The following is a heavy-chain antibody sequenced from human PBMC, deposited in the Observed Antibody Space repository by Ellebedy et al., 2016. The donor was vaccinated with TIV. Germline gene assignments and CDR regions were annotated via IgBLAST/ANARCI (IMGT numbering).Heavy chain of an antibody. V-gene: IGHV3-30*18. CDR3: VKGGDYDRPDD. D-gene: IGHD4-17*01. CDR1: GFTFSSYG. CDR2: ISSDGNDK. J-gene: IGHJ4*02. Sequence: GGSLRLXXAASGFTFSSYGMYWVRQAPGKGLEWVAVISSDGNDKVYADPVQGRFTISRDNSKNILYVQMNSLRVEDAALYYCVKGGDYDRPDDWGQGSLVTVSS.